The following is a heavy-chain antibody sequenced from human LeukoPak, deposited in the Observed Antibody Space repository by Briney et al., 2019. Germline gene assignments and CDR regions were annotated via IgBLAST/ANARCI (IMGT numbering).Heavy chain of an antibody. Sequence: GGSLRLSCAASGFTVSSNYMSWVRQAPGKGLEWVSVFYSGGTTYYADSVKGRFTISRDNSKNTLYLQMNSLRAEDTAVYYCARLSGYYDILTGFPGDYWGQGTLVTVSS. CDR2: FYSGGTT. J-gene: IGHJ4*02. D-gene: IGHD3-9*01. CDR3: ARLSGYYDILTGFPGDY. V-gene: IGHV3-53*01. CDR1: GFTVSSNY.